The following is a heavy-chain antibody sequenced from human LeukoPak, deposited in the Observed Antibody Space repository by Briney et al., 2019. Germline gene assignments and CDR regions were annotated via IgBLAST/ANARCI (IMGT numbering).Heavy chain of an antibody. D-gene: IGHD3-16*01. V-gene: IGHV5-51*01. Sequence: AGESLEISCKGSGNSFTSYWIGWVRQVPGKGLEWMGIIYPGDSDTRYSPSFQGQVTISADKSISTAYLQWSSLKASDTAMYYCARPSGFYDYVWGSYSANGAFDIWGQGTMVTVSS. CDR3: ARPSGFYDYVWGSYSANGAFDI. J-gene: IGHJ3*02. CDR1: GNSFTSYW. CDR2: IYPGDSDT.